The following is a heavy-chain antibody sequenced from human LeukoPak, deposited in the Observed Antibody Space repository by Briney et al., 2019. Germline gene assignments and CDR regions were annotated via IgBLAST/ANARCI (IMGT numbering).Heavy chain of an antibody. Sequence: TGGSLRLSCAASGFTFSSFNMNWVRQAPGKGLEWMSYISVNGGAMHYADSVRGRFTTSRDDAKNSLYLHMNSLRVEDTAIYYCARKTDRLGAVGRDRYFDLWGRGTLITVSS. CDR3: ARKTDRLGAVGRDRYFDL. CDR1: GFTFSSFN. CDR2: ISVNGGAM. J-gene: IGHJ2*01. V-gene: IGHV3-48*04. D-gene: IGHD6-13*01.